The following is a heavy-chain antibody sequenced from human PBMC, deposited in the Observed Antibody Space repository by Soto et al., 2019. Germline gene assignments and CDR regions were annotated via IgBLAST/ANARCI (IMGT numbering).Heavy chain of an antibody. V-gene: IGHV3-15*01. J-gene: IGHJ4*02. Sequence: GGSLRLSCAASGFTFSNAWMSWVRQAPGKGLEWVGRIKSKTDGGTTDYAAPVKGRFTISRDDSKNTLYLQMNSLKTEDTAVYYCTTDRGTAGGSDFWSGYWIKYYFDYWGQGTLVTVSS. CDR3: TTDRGTAGGSDFWSGYWIKYYFDY. CDR1: GFTFSNAW. D-gene: IGHD3-3*01. CDR2: IKSKTDGGTT.